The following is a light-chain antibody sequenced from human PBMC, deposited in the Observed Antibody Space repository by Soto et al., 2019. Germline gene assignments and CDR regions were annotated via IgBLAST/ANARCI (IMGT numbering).Light chain of an antibody. CDR1: SSNIGAGYD. CDR3: QSYDSSLSAVV. V-gene: IGLV1-40*01. Sequence: QSVLTQPPSVSGAPGQRVTISCTGSSSNIGAGYDVHWYQQLPGTAPKLLIYGNSNRPSGVPDRFSGSKSGTSASLAIIGLQAEDEADYYCQSYDSSLSAVVFGGGTQLTVL. CDR2: GNS. J-gene: IGLJ2*01.